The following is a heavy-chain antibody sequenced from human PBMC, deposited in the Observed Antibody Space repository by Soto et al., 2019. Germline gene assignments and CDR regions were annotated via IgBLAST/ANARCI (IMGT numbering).Heavy chain of an antibody. Sequence: PSETLSLTCAVYGGSSSGYYWSWIRQPPGKGLEWIGEINHSGSTNYNPSLKSRVTISVDTSKNQFSLKLSSVTAADTAVYYCARGPFTPIVVVAATRPNWFDPWGRGTLVTVSS. CDR2: INHSGST. CDR1: GGSSSGYY. J-gene: IGHJ5*02. D-gene: IGHD2-15*01. CDR3: ARGPFTPIVVVAATRPNWFDP. V-gene: IGHV4-34*01.